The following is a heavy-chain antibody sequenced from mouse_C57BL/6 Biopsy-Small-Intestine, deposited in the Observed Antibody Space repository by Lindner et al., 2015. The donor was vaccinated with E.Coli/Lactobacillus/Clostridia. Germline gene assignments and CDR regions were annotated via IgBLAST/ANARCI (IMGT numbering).Heavy chain of an antibody. CDR1: GFNIKDYY. V-gene: IGHV14-2*01. CDR2: IDPEDGET. Sequence: QLQESGAELVKPGASVKLSCTASGFNIKDYYMHWVKQRTEQGLEWIGRIDPEDGETKYAPKFQGKATIAADTSSNTAYLQLSSLTSEDSAVYYCAETAQASAWFAYWGQGTLVTVSA. J-gene: IGHJ3*01. CDR3: AETAQASAWFAY. D-gene: IGHD3-2*02.